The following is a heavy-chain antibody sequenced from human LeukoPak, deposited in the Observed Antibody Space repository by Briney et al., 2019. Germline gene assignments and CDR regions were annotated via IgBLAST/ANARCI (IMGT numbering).Heavy chain of an antibody. Sequence: GESLKISCKGSGYSFTSYWIGWVRQMPGKGLECMGIIYPGDSDTRYSPSFQGQVTISADKSISTAYLQWSSLKASDTAMYYCASPVGVPAAMGYAFDIWGQGTMVTVSS. CDR2: IYPGDSDT. J-gene: IGHJ3*02. CDR3: ASPVGVPAAMGYAFDI. D-gene: IGHD2-2*01. V-gene: IGHV5-51*01. CDR1: GYSFTSYW.